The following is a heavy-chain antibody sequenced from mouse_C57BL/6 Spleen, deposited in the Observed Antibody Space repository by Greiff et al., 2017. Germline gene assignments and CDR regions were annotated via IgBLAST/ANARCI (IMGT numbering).Heavy chain of an antibody. CDR2: IDPSDSET. Sequence: VQLQQPGAELVRPGSSVKLSCKASGYTFTSYWMHWVKQRPIQGLEWIGNIDPSDSETHYNQKFKDKATLTVDKSSSTAYMQLSSLTSEDSAVYYCARGGGLRDYAMDYWGQGTSVTVSS. CDR1: GYTFTSYW. V-gene: IGHV1-52*01. J-gene: IGHJ4*01. D-gene: IGHD2-4*01. CDR3: ARGGGLRDYAMDY.